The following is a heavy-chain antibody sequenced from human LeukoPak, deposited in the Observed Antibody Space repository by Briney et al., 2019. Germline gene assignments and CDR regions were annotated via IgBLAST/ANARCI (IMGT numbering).Heavy chain of an antibody. V-gene: IGHV4-39*07. D-gene: IGHD3-10*01. Sequence: PSETLSLTCTVSGPSMKSGDFCWGWIRQPPGKGLVWIGTIYSSGSTYYDPSLKGRVTISMDTSKNQFSLKLTSMTAADTAVYYCVRERSVLVRPQRFYYYMDVWGEGAAVTVSS. CDR3: VRERSVLVRPQRFYYYMDV. CDR1: GPSMKSGDFC. CDR2: IYSSGST. J-gene: IGHJ6*03.